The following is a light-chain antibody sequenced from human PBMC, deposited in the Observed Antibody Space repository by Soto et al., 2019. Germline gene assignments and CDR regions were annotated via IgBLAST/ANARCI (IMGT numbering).Light chain of an antibody. V-gene: IGLV2-23*01. CDR3: CSYAGSSSLHVV. CDR2: EGS. J-gene: IGLJ2*01. CDR1: SSDVGSYNL. Sequence: QSALTQPASVSGSPGQSITISCTGTSSDVGSYNLVSWYQQHPGKAPKLMMYEGSKRPSGVSNRFSGCKSGNTASLTISGLQAEDEADDSCCSYAGSSSLHVVFGGGTQLTVL.